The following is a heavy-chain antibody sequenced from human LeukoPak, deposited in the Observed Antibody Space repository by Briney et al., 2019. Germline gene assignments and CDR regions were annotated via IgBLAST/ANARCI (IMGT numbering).Heavy chain of an antibody. CDR3: ARRNTPNYYDSSGFVNDAFDI. Sequence: GESLKISWKGSGYSFTSYWSSWVRQMPGKGLEWMGRIDASDSYTNYSPSFQGHVTISADKSISTAYLQWSSLKASHTAMYYCARRNTPNYYDSSGFVNDAFDIWGQGTMVTVSS. V-gene: IGHV5-10-1*01. D-gene: IGHD3-22*01. J-gene: IGHJ3*02. CDR1: GYSFTSYW. CDR2: IDASDSYT.